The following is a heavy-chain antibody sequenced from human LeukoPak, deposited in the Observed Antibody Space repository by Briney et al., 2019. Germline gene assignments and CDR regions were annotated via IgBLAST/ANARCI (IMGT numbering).Heavy chain of an antibody. CDR2: IYHSGST. D-gene: IGHD2-8*01. Sequence: ESSETLSLTCAVSGGSISSGGYSWSRIRQPPGKGLEWIGYIYHSGSTYYNPSLKSRVTISVDRSKNQFSLKLSSVTAADTAVYYCARGYCTNGVCYAFDYWGQGTLVTVSS. CDR3: ARGYCTNGVCYAFDY. J-gene: IGHJ4*02. V-gene: IGHV4-30-2*01. CDR1: GGSISSGGYS.